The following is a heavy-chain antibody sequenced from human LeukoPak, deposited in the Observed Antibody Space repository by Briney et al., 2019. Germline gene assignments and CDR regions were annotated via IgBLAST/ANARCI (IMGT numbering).Heavy chain of an antibody. CDR2: ISYDGSNK. CDR3: AKGGSYQRPPLFDY. D-gene: IGHD1-26*01. Sequence: GGSLRLSCAASGFTFSSYGMHWVRQAPGKGLEWVAVISYDGSNKYYADSVKGRFTISRDNSKNTLYLQMNSLRAEDTAVYYCAKGGSYQRPPLFDYWGQGTLVTVSS. V-gene: IGHV3-30*18. CDR1: GFTFSSYG. J-gene: IGHJ4*02.